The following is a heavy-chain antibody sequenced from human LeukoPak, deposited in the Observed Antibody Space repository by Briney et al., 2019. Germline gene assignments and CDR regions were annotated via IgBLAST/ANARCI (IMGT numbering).Heavy chain of an antibody. Sequence: SETLSLTCTVSGGSISSYYWSWIRQPPGKGLEWIGYIYYSGSTNYNPSLKSRVTISVDTSKNQFSLKLSSVTAADTAVYYCARSYGSGSYLGPLNFDYRGQGTLVTVSS. D-gene: IGHD3-10*01. CDR3: ARSYGSGSYLGPLNFDY. V-gene: IGHV4-59*01. CDR2: IYYSGST. CDR1: GGSISSYY. J-gene: IGHJ4*02.